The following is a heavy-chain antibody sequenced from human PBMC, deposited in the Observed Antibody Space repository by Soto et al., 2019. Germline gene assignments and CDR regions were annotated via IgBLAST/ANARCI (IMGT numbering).Heavy chain of an antibody. Sequence: QITLKESGPTLMKPTQTLTLTCTLSGVSLTTNGVGVDWIRQPPGNALEWLALIYWDDDILYSPSLTNRLTITKDPSKNQLVPSVTNMDSVYTPTYYCAHRRGGTANVWGKGTLVTVSS. J-gene: IGHJ4*01. CDR1: GVSLTTNGVG. CDR2: IYWDDDI. V-gene: IGHV2-5*02. CDR3: AHRRGGTANV. D-gene: IGHD2-8*01.